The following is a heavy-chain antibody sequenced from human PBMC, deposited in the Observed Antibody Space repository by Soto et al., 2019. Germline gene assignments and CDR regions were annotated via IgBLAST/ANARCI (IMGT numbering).Heavy chain of an antibody. CDR3: ARHPGGRGYYYGMDV. J-gene: IGHJ6*02. D-gene: IGHD2-15*01. CDR2: MNPNSGNT. V-gene: IGHV1-8*01. CDR1: GYTFTSYD. Sequence: ASVKVSCKASGYTFTSYDINWVRQASGQGLEWMGWMNPNSGNTGYAQKFQGRVTMTRNTYTSTAYMELSSLRSEDTAVYYCARHPGGRGYYYGMDVWGQGTTVTVSS.